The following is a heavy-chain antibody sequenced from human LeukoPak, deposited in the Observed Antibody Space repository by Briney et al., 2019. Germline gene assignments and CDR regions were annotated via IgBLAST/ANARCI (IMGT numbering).Heavy chain of an antibody. CDR3: AKGSELPAAIRGNWFDS. J-gene: IGHJ5*01. CDR1: GFTFSSYG. Sequence: SGGSLRLSCAASGFTFSSYGMSWVRQTPGKRLEWVSAISGSGGNTYDADSVKGRFAISRDNSKNTLYLQMNSLRAEDTALYYCAKGSELPAAIRGNWFDSWGQGTLVTVSS. V-gene: IGHV3-23*01. D-gene: IGHD2-2*01. CDR2: ISGSGGNT.